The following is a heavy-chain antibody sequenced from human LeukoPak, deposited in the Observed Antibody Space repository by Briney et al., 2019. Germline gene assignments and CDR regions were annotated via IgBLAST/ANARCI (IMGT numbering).Heavy chain of an antibody. CDR2: IKQDGGQI. CDR3: ARIGYSSSSLDY. D-gene: IGHD6-13*01. Sequence: GGSLRLSCAGSGFTFINYWMTWVRQAPGKGLEWVANIKQDGGQIYYVDSVKGRLTISRDNAKNSVYLQVNSLRVEDTAVYFCARIGYSSSSLDYWGQGTLVTVSS. V-gene: IGHV3-7*01. CDR1: GFTFINYW. J-gene: IGHJ4*02.